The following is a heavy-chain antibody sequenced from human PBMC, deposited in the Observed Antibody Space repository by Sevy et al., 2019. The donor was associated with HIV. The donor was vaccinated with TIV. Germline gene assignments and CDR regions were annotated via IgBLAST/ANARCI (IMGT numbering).Heavy chain of an antibody. J-gene: IGHJ6*02. Sequence: ASVKVSCKTSGYTFTNYGITWVRQAPGQGLEWRGWISGFDGNTRYTEKFQGRVTMTTETSTSTIYKELRSLRSDDTAVYYYYGMDVWGQGTTVTVSS. CDR2: ISGFDGNT. V-gene: IGHV1-18*01. CDR1: GYTFTNYG. CDR3: YGMDV.